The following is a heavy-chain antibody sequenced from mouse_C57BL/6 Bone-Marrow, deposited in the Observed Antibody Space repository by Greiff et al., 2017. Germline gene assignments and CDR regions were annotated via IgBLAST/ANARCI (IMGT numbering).Heavy chain of an antibody. Sequence: QVQLQQSGAELVRPGSSVKMSCKTSGYTFTSYGINWVKQRPGQGLEWIGMIHPNSGSTNYNEKFKSKATLTVDKSSSTAYMQLSSLTSEDSAVYYCARGVYYDYVYWYFDVWGTGTTVTVSS. V-gene: IGHV1-64*01. D-gene: IGHD2-4*01. CDR1: GYTFTSYG. J-gene: IGHJ1*03. CDR3: ARGVYYDYVYWYFDV. CDR2: IHPNSGST.